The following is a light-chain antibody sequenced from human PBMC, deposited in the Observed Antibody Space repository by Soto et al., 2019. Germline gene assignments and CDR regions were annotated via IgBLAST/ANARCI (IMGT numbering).Light chain of an antibody. V-gene: IGKV3-20*01. Sequence: ESVLTQSPGTPSLYPGERTTLSCRASQSVSSSYLAWYQQKPGQAPRLLIYGASSRATGIPDRFSGSGPGTDFTLTISRLEPEDFAVYYCQQYCSSPWTFGQGTKVDI. CDR3: QQYCSSPWT. CDR2: GAS. J-gene: IGKJ1*01. CDR1: QSVSSSY.